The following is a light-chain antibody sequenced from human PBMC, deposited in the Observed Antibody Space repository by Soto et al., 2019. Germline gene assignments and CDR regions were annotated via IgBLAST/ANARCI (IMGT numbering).Light chain of an antibody. Sequence: QSVMTQPPSVSAAPGQRVTISCSGSSSNIGGNSVSWYQQLPGTAPKLLIYDDDKRPSGIPDPFSGSKSGTSATLGITGFQTGDESEYYCGSWESSLSAYVFGTGTNLTVL. J-gene: IGLJ1*01. CDR2: DDD. V-gene: IGLV1-51*01. CDR3: GSWESSLSAYV. CDR1: SSNIGGNS.